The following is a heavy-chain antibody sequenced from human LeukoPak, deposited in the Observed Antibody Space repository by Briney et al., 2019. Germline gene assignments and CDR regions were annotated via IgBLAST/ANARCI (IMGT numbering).Heavy chain of an antibody. CDR2: MNPNSGNT. J-gene: IGHJ6*02. CDR3: ARWRHTYDFWSGYLWYYGMDV. CDR1: GYTFTSYD. D-gene: IGHD3-3*01. V-gene: IGHV1-8*01. Sequence: ASVKVSCKASGYTFTSYDINWVRQATGQGLEWMGWMNPNSGNTGYAQKFQGRVTMTRNTSISTAYMELSSLRPEDTAVYYCARWRHTYDFWSGYLWYYGMDVWGQGTTVTVSS.